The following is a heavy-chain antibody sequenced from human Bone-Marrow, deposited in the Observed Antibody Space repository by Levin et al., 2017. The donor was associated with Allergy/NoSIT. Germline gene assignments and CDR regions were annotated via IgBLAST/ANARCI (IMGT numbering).Heavy chain of an antibody. D-gene: IGHD6-6*01. Sequence: RASVKVSCKASGYRFIDYYMQWVRQAPGQGLEWVGWINPNSGGTTYAQKFEGRVTLTRDTSISTFHMELTSLTSDDTAVYYCARRGSSPPYNYYFGMDVWGQGTSVTVSS. CDR1: GYRFIDYY. CDR2: INPNSGGT. CDR3: ARRGSSPPYNYYFGMDV. J-gene: IGHJ6*02. V-gene: IGHV1-2*02.